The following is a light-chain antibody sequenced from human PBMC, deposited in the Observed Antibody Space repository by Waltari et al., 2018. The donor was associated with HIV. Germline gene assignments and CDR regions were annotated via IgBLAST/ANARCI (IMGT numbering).Light chain of an antibody. CDR1: ASDIGYFDY. CDR3: CSYAGTYTYV. Sequence: QSALTQPRSVSGSPGQSVTISCTGTASDIGYFDYVSWYQQYPGKAPKVIIYEVFQPPSGVPDRFTASKSGITASLTISGLQDEDEADYYCCSYAGTYTYVFGSGTKVTVL. V-gene: IGLV2-11*01. J-gene: IGLJ1*01. CDR2: EVF.